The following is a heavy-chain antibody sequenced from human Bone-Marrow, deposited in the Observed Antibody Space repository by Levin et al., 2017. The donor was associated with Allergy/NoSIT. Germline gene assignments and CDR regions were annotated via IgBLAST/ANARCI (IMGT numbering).Heavy chain of an antibody. Sequence: ESGPTLVKPTETLTLTCSFSGFSLATPGVGVGWLRQPPGKALEWLALIYWDGDQRYSPSLMTRLTITKYTSRNQVVLTMTDMDPVDTATYFCAYYKPFGYDFWSGYFRHWGQGALVTVSS. CDR3: AYYKPFGYDFWSGYFRH. J-gene: IGHJ4*02. CDR1: GFSLATPGVG. CDR2: IYWDGDQ. V-gene: IGHV2-5*02. D-gene: IGHD3-3*01.